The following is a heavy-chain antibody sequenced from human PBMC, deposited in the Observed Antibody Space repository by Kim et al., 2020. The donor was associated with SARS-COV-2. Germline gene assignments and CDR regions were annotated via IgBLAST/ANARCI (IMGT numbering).Heavy chain of an antibody. J-gene: IGHJ6*03. CDR1: GGSISSYY. CDR2: IYYSGST. Sequence: SETLSLTCTVSGGSISSYYWSWIRQPPGKGLEWIGYIYYSGSTNYNPSLKSRVTISVDTSKNQFSLKLSSVTAADTAVYYCASISQDNYYYYYMDVWGKGTTVTVSS. CDR3: ASISQDNYYYYYMDV. V-gene: IGHV4-59*08.